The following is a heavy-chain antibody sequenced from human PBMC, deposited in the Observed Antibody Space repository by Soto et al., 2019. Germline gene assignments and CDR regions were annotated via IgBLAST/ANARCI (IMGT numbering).Heavy chain of an antibody. CDR2: IYPGDSDT. CDR3: ARHDGPSRREYI. Sequence: GESLKISCKGSGYSFTSYWIGWVRQMPGKGLGWMGIIYPGDSDTRYSPSFQGQVTISDXXXXXTXYXQXXXLKAXDTAMYYCARHDGPSRREYIWGQGTMVTVSS. V-gene: IGHV5-51*01. CDR1: GYSFTSYW. J-gene: IGHJ3*02.